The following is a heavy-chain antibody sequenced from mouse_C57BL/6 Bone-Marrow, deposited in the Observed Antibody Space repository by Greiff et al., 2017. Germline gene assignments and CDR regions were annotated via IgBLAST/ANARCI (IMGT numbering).Heavy chain of an antibody. CDR2: ISNGGGST. CDR1: GFTFSDYY. D-gene: IGHD3-2*02. Sequence: EVQLVESGGGLVQPGGSLKLSCAASGFTFSDYYMYWVRQTPEKRLEWVAYISNGGGSTYYPDTVKGRFTISRDNAKNTLYLQMSRRKSEDTAMYYCASSSGYAMDYWGQGTSVTVSS. J-gene: IGHJ4*01. V-gene: IGHV5-12*01. CDR3: ASSSGYAMDY.